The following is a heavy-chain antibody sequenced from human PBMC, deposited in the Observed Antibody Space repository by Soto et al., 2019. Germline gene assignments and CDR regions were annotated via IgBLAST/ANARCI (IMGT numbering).Heavy chain of an antibody. D-gene: IGHD3-22*01. Sequence: GGSLRLSCAASGFTFSSYGMHWVRQAPGKGLEWVAVISYDGSNKYYADSVKGRFTISRDNSKNTLYLQMNSLRAEDTAVYYCAKDQGLYYDSSGYPLYHFSFWGQGTLVTVSS. CDR2: ISYDGSNK. CDR1: GFTFSSYG. V-gene: IGHV3-30*18. J-gene: IGHJ4*02. CDR3: AKDQGLYYDSSGYPLYHFSF.